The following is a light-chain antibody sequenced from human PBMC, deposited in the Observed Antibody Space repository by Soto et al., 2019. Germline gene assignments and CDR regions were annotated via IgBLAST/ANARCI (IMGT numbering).Light chain of an antibody. CDR2: GNS. CDR1: SSNIGAGYD. CDR3: RPYDSSLSGWV. V-gene: IGLV1-40*01. J-gene: IGLJ3*02. Sequence: QSVLTQPPSVSGAPGQRVTISCTGSSSNIGAGYDVHWYQQLPGTAPKLLIYGNSNRPSGVPDRFSGSKSGTSASLAITGLQAEDGADYYCRPYDSSLSGWVFGGGTTLTVL.